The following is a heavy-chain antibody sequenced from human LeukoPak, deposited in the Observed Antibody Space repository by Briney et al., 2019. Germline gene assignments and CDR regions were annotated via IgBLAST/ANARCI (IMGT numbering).Heavy chain of an antibody. V-gene: IGHV4-34*01. CDR1: LFTFSSYS. CDR3: ARQNFYRYCRSTSCYRPYCYYDMDG. J-gene: IGHJ6*03. Sequence: LRLTFASSLFTFSSYSMNWVRQPPGKGLEWIGEINHCGCSNHNPFLKSRVPIPVDTSKNQFSLKLSSVPAADTTVYYCARQNFYRYCRSTSCYRPYCYYDMDGWGKGTTVTISS. CDR2: INHCGCS. D-gene: IGHD2-2*01.